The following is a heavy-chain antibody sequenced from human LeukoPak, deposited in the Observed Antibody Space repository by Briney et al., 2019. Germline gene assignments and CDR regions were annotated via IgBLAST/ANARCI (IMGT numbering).Heavy chain of an antibody. CDR3: ARELVEQQLVPDDYYYYGMDV. CDR2: INPNSGGT. Sequence: ASVKVSCKASGYTFTGYYMHWVRQAPGQGLEWMGRINPNSGGTNYAQKFQGRVTMTRDTSISTAYMELSRLRSDDTAVYYCARELVEQQLVPDDYYYYGMDVWGQGTTVTVSS. CDR1: GYTFTGYY. D-gene: IGHD6-13*01. V-gene: IGHV1-2*06. J-gene: IGHJ6*02.